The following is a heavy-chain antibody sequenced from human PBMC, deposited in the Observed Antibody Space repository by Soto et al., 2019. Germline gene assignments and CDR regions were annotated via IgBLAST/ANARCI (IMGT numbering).Heavy chain of an antibody. Sequence: SETLSLTCTVSGGSISSYYWSWIRQPAGKGLEWIGRIYTSGSTNYNPSLKSRVTMSVDTSKNQFSLKLSSVTAADTAVYYCARDATDIVVVVAAGNWFDPWGQGTLVTVSS. CDR1: GGSISSYY. D-gene: IGHD2-15*01. CDR3: ARDATDIVVVVAAGNWFDP. V-gene: IGHV4-4*07. CDR2: IYTSGST. J-gene: IGHJ5*02.